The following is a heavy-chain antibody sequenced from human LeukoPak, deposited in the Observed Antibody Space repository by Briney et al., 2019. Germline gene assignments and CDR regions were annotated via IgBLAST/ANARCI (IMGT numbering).Heavy chain of an antibody. Sequence: ALVKVSCKASGYTFTSYDINWVRQATGQGLEWMGWMNPNSGNTGYAQKFQGRVTMTRNTSISTAYMELSSLRSEDTAVYYCARVRAMVRSVSRNYGMDVWGQGTTVTVSS. CDR2: MNPNSGNT. D-gene: IGHD3-10*01. CDR3: ARVRAMVRSVSRNYGMDV. CDR1: GYTFTSYD. J-gene: IGHJ6*02. V-gene: IGHV1-8*01.